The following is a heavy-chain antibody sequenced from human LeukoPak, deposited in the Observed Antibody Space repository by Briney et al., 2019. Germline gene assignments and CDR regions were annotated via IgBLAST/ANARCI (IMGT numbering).Heavy chain of an antibody. Sequence: PGRSLRLSCAASGFTFDDYAMHGVRQAPGKGLEWVSGISWNSGSIGYADSVKGRFTISRDNAKNSLYLQMNSLRAEDTAVYYCARDGVAYYYDSSGYHDYWGQGTLVTVSS. CDR1: GFTFDDYA. CDR2: ISWNSGSI. CDR3: ARDGVAYYYDSSGYHDY. V-gene: IGHV3-9*01. J-gene: IGHJ4*02. D-gene: IGHD3-22*01.